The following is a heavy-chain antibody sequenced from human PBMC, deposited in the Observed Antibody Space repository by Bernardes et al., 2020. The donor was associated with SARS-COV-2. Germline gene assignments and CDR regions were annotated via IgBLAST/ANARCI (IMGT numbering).Heavy chain of an antibody. CDR3: ARQGCSGGSCYFTHYYYGMDV. CDR2: IYYSGST. Sequence: SETLSLTCTVSGGSISSYYWSWIRQPPGKGLEWIGYIYYSGSTNYNPSLKSRVTISVDTSKNQFSLKLSSVTAADTAVYYCARQGCSGGSCYFTHYYYGMDVWGQGTTVTVSS. V-gene: IGHV4-59*08. J-gene: IGHJ6*02. D-gene: IGHD2-15*01. CDR1: GGSISSYY.